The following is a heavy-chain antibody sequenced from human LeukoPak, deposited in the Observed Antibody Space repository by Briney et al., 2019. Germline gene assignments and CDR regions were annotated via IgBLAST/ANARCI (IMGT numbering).Heavy chain of an antibody. J-gene: IGHJ6*02. CDR2: INHSGST. Sequence: SETLSLTCAVYGGSFSGYYWSWLRQPPGKGLEWIGEINHSGSTNYNPSLKSRVTISVDKSKNQFSLKLSSVTAADTAVYYCARDSSYYGMDVWGQGTTVTVSS. V-gene: IGHV4-34*01. D-gene: IGHD2-21*01. CDR1: GGSFSGYY. CDR3: ARDSSYYGMDV.